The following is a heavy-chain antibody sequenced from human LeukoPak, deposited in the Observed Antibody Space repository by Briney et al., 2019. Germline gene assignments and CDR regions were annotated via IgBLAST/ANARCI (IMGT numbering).Heavy chain of an antibody. CDR1: GGSISSSNW. D-gene: IGHD3-10*01. Sequence: PSGTLSLTCAVSGGSISSSNWWSWVRQPPGKGLEWIGEIYHSGSTYYNPSLKSRVTISVDTSKNQFSLKLSSVTAADTAVYYCARDGSLLWFGERAFDIWGQGTMVTVSS. V-gene: IGHV4-4*02. CDR3: ARDGSLLWFGERAFDI. J-gene: IGHJ3*02. CDR2: IYHSGST.